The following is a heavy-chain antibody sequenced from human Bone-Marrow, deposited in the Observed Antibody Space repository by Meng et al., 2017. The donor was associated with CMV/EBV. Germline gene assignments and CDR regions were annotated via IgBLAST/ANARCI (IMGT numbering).Heavy chain of an antibody. CDR3: AKGGDGSYPFDY. D-gene: IGHD1-26*01. Sequence: LSLTCAASGFTFSSYGMHWVRQAPGKGLEWVAVIWYDGSNKYYADSVKGRFTISRDNSKNTLYLQMNSLRAEDTAVYYCAKGGDGSYPFDYWGQGTLVTVSS. CDR2: IWYDGSNK. CDR1: GFTFSSYG. V-gene: IGHV3-33*06. J-gene: IGHJ4*02.